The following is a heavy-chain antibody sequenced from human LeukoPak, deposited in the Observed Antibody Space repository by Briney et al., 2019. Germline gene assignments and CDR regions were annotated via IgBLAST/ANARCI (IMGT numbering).Heavy chain of an antibody. V-gene: IGHV3-23*01. CDR1: GFTFSSYA. J-gene: IGHJ4*02. CDR3: AKDQEYCSSTSCYGGDYFDY. Sequence: PGGSLRLSCAASGFTFSSYAMSWVRQAPGKGLEWVSAVSGSGGSTYYADSVRGRFTVSRDTSKNTLYLQMNSLRAEDTAVYYCAKDQEYCSSTSCYGGDYFDYWGQGTLVTVSS. CDR2: VSGSGGST. D-gene: IGHD2-2*01.